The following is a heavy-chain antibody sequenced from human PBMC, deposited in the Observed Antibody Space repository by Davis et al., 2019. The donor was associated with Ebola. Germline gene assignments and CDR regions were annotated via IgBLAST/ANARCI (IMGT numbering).Heavy chain of an antibody. D-gene: IGHD2-15*01. Sequence: ASVKVSCKASGYTFTAYFMHWVRRAPGQGLEWMGWINPNTGGTNSAQKFQGRVTMTRATSMTTAYLELNSLRSDDTAVYYCARAVPATQTLDYWGQGTLVTVSS. V-gene: IGHV1-2*02. CDR3: ARAVPATQTLDY. CDR1: GYTFTAYF. CDR2: INPNTGGT. J-gene: IGHJ4*02.